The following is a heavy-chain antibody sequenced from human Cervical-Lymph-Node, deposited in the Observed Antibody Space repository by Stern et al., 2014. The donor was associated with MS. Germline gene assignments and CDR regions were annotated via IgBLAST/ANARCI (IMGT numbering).Heavy chain of an antibody. J-gene: IGHJ5*02. CDR1: GGTFSTSG. Sequence: QVQLVQSGAEAKRPGSSVKVSCKASGGTFSTSGITWVRQAPGQGLEWMGGIIPLVNTTIYSRKFQGRLTITADKYTSTAYMALNSLKSDDTAVYFCARDLGVGPTVSWGQGTVVTVSS. CDR2: IIPLVNTT. V-gene: IGHV1-69*06. CDR3: ARDLGVGPTVS. D-gene: IGHD1-26*01.